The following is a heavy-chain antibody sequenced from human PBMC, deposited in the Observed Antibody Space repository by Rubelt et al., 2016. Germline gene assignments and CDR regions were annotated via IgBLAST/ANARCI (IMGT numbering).Heavy chain of an antibody. D-gene: IGHD3-10*01. Sequence: VESGGGLVKPGGSLRLSCAASGFTFTKAWMSWVRQAPGKGLEWVSYITGSSSTIYYADSVKGRFTISRDNAKNSLYLQMNSLRAEDTAVYYCARWLYGSGSYNFDYWGQGTLVTVSS. J-gene: IGHJ4*02. V-gene: IGHV3-48*04. CDR1: GFTFTKAW. CDR2: ITGSSSTI. CDR3: ARWLYGSGSYNFDY.